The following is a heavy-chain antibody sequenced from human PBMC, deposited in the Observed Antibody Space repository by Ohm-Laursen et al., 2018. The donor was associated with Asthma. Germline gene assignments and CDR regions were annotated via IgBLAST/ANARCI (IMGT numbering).Heavy chain of an antibody. V-gene: IGHV4-61*08. CDR1: GGSISSGGYY. CDR2: MFSSGGA. CDR3: ARLDWAQSMFDS. D-gene: IGHD3-9*01. J-gene: IGHJ4*02. Sequence: SETLSLTCVVSGGSISSGGYYWTWVRQPPGRELEWIAYMFSSGGANYNPSLKSRVTLSTDTSTNQVSLRLSSVTAADTAVYFCARLDWAQSMFDSWGQGTLVTVSS.